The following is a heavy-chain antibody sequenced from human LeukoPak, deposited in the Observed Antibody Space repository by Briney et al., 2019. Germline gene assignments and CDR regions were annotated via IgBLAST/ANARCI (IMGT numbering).Heavy chain of an antibody. J-gene: IGHJ4*02. CDR3: ATVGGSWSYY. CDR2: ISAYNGNT. CDR1: GYTFTGYY. V-gene: IGHV1-18*04. D-gene: IGHD3-16*01. Sequence: GASVKVSCKASGYTFTGYYMHWVRQAPGQGLEWMGWISAYNGNTNYAQKLQGRVTMTEDTSTDTAYMEPSSLRSEDTAVYYCATVGGSWSYYWGQGTLVTVSS.